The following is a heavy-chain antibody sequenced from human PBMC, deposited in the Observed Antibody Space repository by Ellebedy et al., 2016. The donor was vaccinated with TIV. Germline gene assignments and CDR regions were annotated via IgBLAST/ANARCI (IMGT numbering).Heavy chain of an antibody. D-gene: IGHD6-19*01. Sequence: ASVKVSCXASGYTFTRYYIHWVRQAPGQGLEWMGIIDPSGGGTTYAPKVQGRLTLTRDTSTNTVYMELSSLTSEDTARYYCARYHSSGDDYWGQGTLVTVSS. CDR3: ARYHSSGDDY. J-gene: IGHJ4*02. CDR2: IDPSGGGT. CDR1: GYTFTRYY. V-gene: IGHV1-46*01.